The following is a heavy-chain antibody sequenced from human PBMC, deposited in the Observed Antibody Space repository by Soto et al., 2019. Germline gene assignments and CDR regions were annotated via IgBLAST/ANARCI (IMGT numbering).Heavy chain of an antibody. CDR1: GFTVSSNY. CDR2: IYSGGST. D-gene: IGHD5-12*01. V-gene: IGHV3-53*02. Sequence: EVQLVETGGGLIQPGGSLRLSCAASGFTVSSNYMSWVRQAPGKGLEWVSIIYSGGSTYYADSVKGRFTISRDNSKNTLFLQMNSLRAEDTAVYYCATAERGYSGYADDYYYYGMDVWGQGTTVTVSS. J-gene: IGHJ6*02. CDR3: ATAERGYSGYADDYYYYGMDV.